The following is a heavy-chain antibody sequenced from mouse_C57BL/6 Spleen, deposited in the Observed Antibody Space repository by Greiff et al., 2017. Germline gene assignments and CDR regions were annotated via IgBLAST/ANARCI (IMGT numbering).Heavy chain of an antibody. Sequence: VKLMESGPGLVQPSQSLSITCTVSGFSLTSYGVHWVRQSPGKGLEWLGVIWSGGSTDYNAAVISRLSSSKDNSKSQVFFKMNSLQADDTAIYYCARTGTGTFYFDYWGQGTTLTVAS. V-gene: IGHV2-2*01. CDR2: IWSGGST. CDR1: GFSLTSYG. D-gene: IGHD4-1*01. CDR3: ARTGTGTFYFDY. J-gene: IGHJ2*01.